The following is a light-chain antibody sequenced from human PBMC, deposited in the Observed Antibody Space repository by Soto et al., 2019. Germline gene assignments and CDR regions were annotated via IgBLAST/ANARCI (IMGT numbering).Light chain of an antibody. V-gene: IGKV3-15*01. CDR2: AES. Sequence: VMTQSPATLSLSPGDSATLSCRASQSVSSNLAWYQQKTGQAPRLLIYAESTRATGIPDRFSGSGSGTELTLTISRLQSEDFAVYYCQEYNTWPWTFGQGTKVDIK. J-gene: IGKJ1*01. CDR1: QSVSSN. CDR3: QEYNTWPWT.